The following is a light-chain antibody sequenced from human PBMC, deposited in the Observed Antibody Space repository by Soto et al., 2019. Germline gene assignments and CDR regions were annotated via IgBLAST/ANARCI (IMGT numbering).Light chain of an antibody. Sequence: EIGMTHSPATLSVCPGERATLSCRASQSVSSNLAWYQQKPGQAPRLLIYGASSRATGIPDRFSVSGSGTEFSLTISRLEPEDFAVYYCHQYGISPFGGGTKVDFK. CDR3: HQYGISP. J-gene: IGKJ4*01. CDR1: QSVSSN. CDR2: GAS. V-gene: IGKV3-20*01.